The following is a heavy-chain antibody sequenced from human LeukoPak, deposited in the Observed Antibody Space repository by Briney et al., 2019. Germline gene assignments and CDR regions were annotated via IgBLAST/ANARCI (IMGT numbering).Heavy chain of an antibody. CDR2: ISSTSRYI. V-gene: IGHV3-21*01. Sequence: RASLRLSCAASGFTFSSYSMNWVRQAPGKGLEWVSSISSTSRYIYYADSVKGRFTISRDNAKNSLYLQMNSLRAEDTAVYYCARGAVAGLDYWGQGTLVT. J-gene: IGHJ4*02. CDR3: ARGAVAGLDY. D-gene: IGHD6-19*01. CDR1: GFTFSSYS.